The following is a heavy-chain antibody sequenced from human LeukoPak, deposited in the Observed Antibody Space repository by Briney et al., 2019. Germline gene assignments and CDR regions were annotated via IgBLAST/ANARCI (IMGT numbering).Heavy chain of an antibody. D-gene: IGHD1-26*01. CDR2: IYYSGST. CDR1: GGSISSHY. J-gene: IGHJ4*02. Sequence: SETLSLTCTVSGGSISSHYWSWIRQPPGKGLEWIGYIYYSGSTNYNPSLKSRFTISVDTSKNQFSLKLSSVTAADTAVYYCARGPYSGSHNWGQGTLVTVSS. V-gene: IGHV4-59*11. CDR3: ARGPYSGSHN.